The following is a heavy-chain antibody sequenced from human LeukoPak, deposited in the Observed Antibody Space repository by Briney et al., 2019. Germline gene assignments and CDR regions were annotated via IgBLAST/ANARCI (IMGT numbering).Heavy chain of an antibody. V-gene: IGHV4-39*01. CDR3: ARRGHCSSTSCYINPRGYMDV. D-gene: IGHD2-2*02. CDR1: GGSISSSSYY. Sequence: SETLSLTCTVFGGSISSSSYYWGWIRQPPGKGLEWIGSIYYSGSTYYNPSLKSRVTISVDTSKNQFSLKLSSVTAADTAVYYCARRGHCSSTSCYINPRGYMDVWGKGTTVTVSS. CDR2: IYYSGST. J-gene: IGHJ6*03.